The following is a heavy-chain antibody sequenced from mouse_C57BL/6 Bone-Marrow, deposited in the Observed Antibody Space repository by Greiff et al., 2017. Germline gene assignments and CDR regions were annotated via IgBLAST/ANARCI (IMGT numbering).Heavy chain of an antibody. CDR1: GFTFSSYA. J-gene: IGHJ2*01. D-gene: IGHD1-1*01. CDR2: ISDGGSYT. CDR3: STVVASYYFDY. Sequence: EVKLVESGGGLVKPGGSLKLSCAASGFTFSSYAMSWVRQTPEKRLEWVATISDGGSYTYYPDNVKGRFTISRDNAKNNLYLQMSHLKSEDTAMYYCSTVVASYYFDYWGQCTTLTASS. V-gene: IGHV5-4*03.